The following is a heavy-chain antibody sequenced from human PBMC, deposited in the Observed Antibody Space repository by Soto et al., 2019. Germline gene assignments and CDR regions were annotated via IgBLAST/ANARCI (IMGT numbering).Heavy chain of an antibody. CDR1: GGSISDFY. D-gene: IGHD6-6*01. CDR3: ARVGRLAGRTFDY. CDR2: IYYSGST. V-gene: IGHV4-59*01. Sequence: PSETLSLTCTVSGGSISDFYWSWIRQPPGKGLEWIGYIYYSGSTNYNPSLTSRVTIPVETSKNQFSRKLRSRSPPDTPLYYCARVGRLAGRTFDYGSPGTLVTVSS. J-gene: IGHJ4*02.